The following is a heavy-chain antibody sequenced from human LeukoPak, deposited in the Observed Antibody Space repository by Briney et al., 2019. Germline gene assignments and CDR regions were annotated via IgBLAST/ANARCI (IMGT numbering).Heavy chain of an antibody. J-gene: IGHJ4*02. D-gene: IGHD6-6*01. CDR2: MSILSGIT. V-gene: IGHV3-21*01. CDR1: GFPFSGYS. CDR3: AREFEYSTSGAGY. Sequence: KPGGSLRLSCAGSGFPFSGYSMNWVRQTPGKGLEWVSSMSILSGITYCAESVKGRFTVSRDNAKNLLHLQMNSLRVEDTAIYYCAREFEYSTSGAGYWGQGTLVTVSS.